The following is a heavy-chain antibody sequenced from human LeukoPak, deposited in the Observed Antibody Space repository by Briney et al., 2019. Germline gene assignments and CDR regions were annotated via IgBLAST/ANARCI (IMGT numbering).Heavy chain of an antibody. Sequence: GGSLRLSCAASGFTFSNACMSWVRQAPGKGLEWVGRIKSKTDFGTRDFAAPVKGRFTVSRDDSKNTLYLQMSSLKTEDTAVYYCSAGVGFSDFDYWGQGTLVTVSS. D-gene: IGHD2-15*01. CDR2: IKSKTDFGTR. CDR1: GFTFSNAC. J-gene: IGHJ4*02. V-gene: IGHV3-15*01. CDR3: SAGVGFSDFDY.